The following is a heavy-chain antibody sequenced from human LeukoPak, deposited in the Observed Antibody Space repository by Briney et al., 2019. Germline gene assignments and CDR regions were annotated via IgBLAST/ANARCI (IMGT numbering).Heavy chain of an antibody. CDR1: GFTFSSYG. CDR3: ARVYIAVAGSFDY. J-gene: IGHJ4*02. Sequence: PGRSLRLSCAASGFTFSSYGMHWVRQAPGKGLEWVAVISYDGSNKYYADSVKGRFTISRDNSKNTLYLQMNSLRAEDTAVYYCARVYIAVAGSFDYWGQGTLVTVSS. CDR2: ISYDGSNK. V-gene: IGHV3-30*03. D-gene: IGHD6-19*01.